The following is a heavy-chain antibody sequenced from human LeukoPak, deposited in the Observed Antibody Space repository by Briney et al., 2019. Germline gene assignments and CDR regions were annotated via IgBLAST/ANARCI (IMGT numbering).Heavy chain of an antibody. Sequence: ASVKVSCKASGYTFTGYYMHWVRQAPGQGLEWMGWINPNSGGTNYAQKFQGRVTMTRDTSISTAYMELSRLRSDDTAVYYCARVREAAVGPNWFDPWGQGTLVTVSS. V-gene: IGHV1-2*02. D-gene: IGHD6-13*01. CDR3: ARVREAAVGPNWFDP. CDR1: GYTFTGYY. J-gene: IGHJ5*02. CDR2: INPNSGGT.